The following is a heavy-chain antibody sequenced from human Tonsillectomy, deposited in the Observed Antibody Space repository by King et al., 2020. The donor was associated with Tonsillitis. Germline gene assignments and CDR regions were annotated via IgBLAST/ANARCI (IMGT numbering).Heavy chain of an antibody. CDR1: GGSFSGYY. Sequence: VQLQQWGAGLLKPSETLSLTCAVYGGSFSGYYWSWIRQPTGKGLEWIGEINHSGSTNYNPSLKSRVTISVDTSKNQFSLKLSSVTAADTAVYYCARVPSYSSGWYNYWGQGTLVTVSS. CDR3: ARVPSYSSGWYNY. D-gene: IGHD6-19*01. J-gene: IGHJ4*02. CDR2: INHSGST. V-gene: IGHV4-34*01.